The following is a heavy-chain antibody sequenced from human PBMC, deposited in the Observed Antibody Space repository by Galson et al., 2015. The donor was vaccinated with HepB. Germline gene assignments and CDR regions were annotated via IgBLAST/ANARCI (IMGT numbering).Heavy chain of an antibody. CDR1: GYTFTSYA. J-gene: IGHJ3*02. CDR2: INAGNGNT. Sequence: SVKVSCKASGYTFTSYAMHWVRQAPGQRLEWMGWINAGNGNTKYSQKFQGRVTITRDTSASTAYMELSSLRSEDTAVYYCASGERIVVVPAAQPDDAFDIWGQGTMVTVSS. V-gene: IGHV1-3*01. CDR3: ASGERIVVVPAAQPDDAFDI. D-gene: IGHD2-2*01.